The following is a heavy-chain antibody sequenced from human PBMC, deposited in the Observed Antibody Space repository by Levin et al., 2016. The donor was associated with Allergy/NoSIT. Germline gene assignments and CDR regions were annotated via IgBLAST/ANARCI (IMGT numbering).Heavy chain of an antibody. CDR3: ATDVTEEALTSAEFFQH. V-gene: IGHV3-48*03. Sequence: GGSLRLSCAASGFTFSTHEMNWVRQAPGKGLEWVSYISSVGTTIYYSDSVKGRFTISRDNAKNSLYLHMNSLRAEDTAIYYCATDVTEEALTSAEFFQHWGQGTLVTVSS. D-gene: IGHD2-2*01. CDR1: GFTFSTHE. J-gene: IGHJ1*01. CDR2: ISSVGTTI.